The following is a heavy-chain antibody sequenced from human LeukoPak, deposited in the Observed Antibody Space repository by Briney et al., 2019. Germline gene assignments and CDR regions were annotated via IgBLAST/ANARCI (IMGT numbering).Heavy chain of an antibody. Sequence: ASVTVSCKASGYTFTGYYMHWVRQAPGQGLEWMGWINPNSGGTNYAQKFQGRVTMTRDTSISTAYMELSRLRSDDTAVYYCARPGDYGDYVSAFDIWGQGTMVNVSS. CDR2: INPNSGGT. CDR1: GYTFTGYY. D-gene: IGHD4-17*01. V-gene: IGHV1-2*02. J-gene: IGHJ3*02. CDR3: ARPGDYGDYVSAFDI.